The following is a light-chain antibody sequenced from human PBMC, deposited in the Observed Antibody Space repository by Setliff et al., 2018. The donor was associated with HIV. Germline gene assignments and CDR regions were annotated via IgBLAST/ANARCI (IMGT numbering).Light chain of an antibody. J-gene: IGLJ1*01. CDR1: SSNVGAYKY. Sequence: QSALAQPASVSGSPGQSIAISCTGTSSNVGAYKYVSWYQQHPGKAPRPLIYEVNNRPSGVPNRFPGPKSGNTASLTIPGLQLEYAAEYHCASFTKSSALEEVFGTGTKVTVL. CDR2: EVN. CDR3: ASFTKSSALEEV. V-gene: IGLV2-14*01.